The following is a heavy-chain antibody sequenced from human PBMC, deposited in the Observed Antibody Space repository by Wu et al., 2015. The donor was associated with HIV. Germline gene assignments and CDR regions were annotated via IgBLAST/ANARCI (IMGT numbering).Heavy chain of an antibody. CDR2: INPNSGGT. Sequence: QVQLVQSGAEVKKPGASVKVSCKASGYTFSVYYMHWVRQAPGQGPEWMGWINPNSGGTKYAQKFQGRVTMTRDTSISTAYMELSRLRSDDTAVYYCLRNYYYMDVWGNGTTVTVS. CDR3: LRNYYYMDV. V-gene: IGHV1-2*02. J-gene: IGHJ6*03. CDR1: GYTFSVYY.